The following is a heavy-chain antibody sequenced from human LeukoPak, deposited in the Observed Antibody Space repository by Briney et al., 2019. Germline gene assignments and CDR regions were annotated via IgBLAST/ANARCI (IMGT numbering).Heavy chain of an antibody. Sequence: GRSLRLSCAASGFTFSSDAMHWVRQAPGKWLEWVVVISYDGSNKYYVDSVKGRFTISRDNSKNTLYLQMNSLRAEDTAVYYCARDYVAVAQLDYWGQGTLVTVSS. D-gene: IGHD6-19*01. CDR3: ARDYVAVAQLDY. CDR2: ISYDGSNK. V-gene: IGHV3-30*04. CDR1: GFTFSSDA. J-gene: IGHJ4*02.